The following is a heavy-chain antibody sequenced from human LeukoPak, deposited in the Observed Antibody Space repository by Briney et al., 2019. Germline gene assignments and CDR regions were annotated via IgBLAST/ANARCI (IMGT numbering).Heavy chain of an antibody. CDR1: GGSISSGGYY. Sequence: SETLSLTCTVSGGSISSGGYYWSWIRQPPGKGLEWIGYIYHSGSTYYNPSLKSRVTISVDKSKNQFSLKLNSVTAADTAVYYCARAEYSSSSYYYYYYMDVWGKGTTVTVSS. CDR2: IYHSGST. CDR3: ARAEYSSSSYYYYYYMDV. J-gene: IGHJ6*03. V-gene: IGHV4-30-2*01. D-gene: IGHD6-6*01.